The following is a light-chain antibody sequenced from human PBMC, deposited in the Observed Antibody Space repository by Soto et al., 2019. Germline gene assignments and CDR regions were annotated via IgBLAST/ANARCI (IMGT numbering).Light chain of an antibody. J-gene: IGKJ3*01. V-gene: IGKV3-20*01. CDR2: GAS. CDR1: QSVSSSY. CDR3: QQYGSSLFT. Sequence: EIVLMQSPGPLSLSPGERATLSCRASQSVSSSYLAWYQQKPGQAPRLLIYGASSRATGIPDRFSGSGSGTDFTLTISRLEPEAFAVYYCQQYGSSLFTFGPGTKVDI.